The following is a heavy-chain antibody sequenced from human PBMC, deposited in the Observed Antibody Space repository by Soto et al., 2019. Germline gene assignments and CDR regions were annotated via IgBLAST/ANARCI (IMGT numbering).Heavy chain of an antibody. V-gene: IGHV1-69*13. CDR3: ARGLYSSSWYESYGMDV. D-gene: IGHD6-13*01. Sequence: SVKVSCKASGGTFSSYAISWVRQAPGQGLEWMGGIIPIFGTANYAQKFQGRVTITADESTSTAYMELSSLRSEDTAVYYCARGLYSSSWYESYGMDVWGQGTTVNRLL. CDR2: IIPIFGTA. CDR1: GGTFSSYA. J-gene: IGHJ6*02.